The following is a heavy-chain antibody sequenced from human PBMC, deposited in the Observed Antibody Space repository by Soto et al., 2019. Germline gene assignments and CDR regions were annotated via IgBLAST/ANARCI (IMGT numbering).Heavy chain of an antibody. V-gene: IGHV1-2*04. CDR1: GYTFTGYY. Sequence: ASVKVSCKASGYTFTGYYMHWVRQAPGQGLEWMGWINPNSGGTNYAQKFQGWVTMTRDTSISTAYMELSRLRSDDTAVYYCARDVAAAAPAVGVDVWGQGTTVTVSS. CDR2: INPNSGGT. D-gene: IGHD6-13*01. CDR3: ARDVAAAAPAVGVDV. J-gene: IGHJ6*02.